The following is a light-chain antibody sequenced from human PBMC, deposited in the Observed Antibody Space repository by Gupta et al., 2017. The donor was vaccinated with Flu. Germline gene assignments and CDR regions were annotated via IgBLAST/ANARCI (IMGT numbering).Light chain of an antibody. V-gene: IGLV3-21*02. CDR1: NIGSKR. CDR2: DDS. J-gene: IGLJ2*01. Sequence: GNNIGSKRVHWYQQKPGQAPVLVVYDDSDRPSGIPERFSGSNSKNTATLTISRVEAGDEADYYCQVWDSSSDHPGVFGGGTKLTVL. CDR3: QVWDSSSDHPGV.